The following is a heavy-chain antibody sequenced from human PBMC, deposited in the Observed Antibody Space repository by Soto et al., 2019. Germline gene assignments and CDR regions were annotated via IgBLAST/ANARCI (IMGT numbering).Heavy chain of an antibody. J-gene: IGHJ4*02. CDR3: AKVSRALRVLTPDFDY. D-gene: IGHD3-3*01. V-gene: IGHV3-30-3*01. CDR1: GFTFSSHA. Sequence: PGGSLRLSCAASGFTFSSHAVHWVRQAPGKGLEWVAVISHDGSKKYYGDSVKGRFTISRDNSKNTLYMQMNSLRAEDTAVYYCAKVSRALRVLTPDFDYWGQGTLVTVSS. CDR2: ISHDGSKK.